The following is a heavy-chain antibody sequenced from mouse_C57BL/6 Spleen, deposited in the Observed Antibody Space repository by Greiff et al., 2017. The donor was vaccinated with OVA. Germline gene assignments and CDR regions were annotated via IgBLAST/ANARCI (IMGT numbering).Heavy chain of an antibody. CDR3: AYGSYFDY. D-gene: IGHD1-1*01. CDR2: INPNNGGT. CDR1: GYTFTDYY. J-gene: IGHJ2*01. V-gene: IGHV1-26*01. Sequence: EVQLQQSGPELVKPGASVKISCKASGYTFTDYYMNWVKQSHGKSLEWIGDINPNNGGTSYNQKFKGKATLTVDKSSSTAYMELRSLTSEDSAVYYCAYGSYFDYWGQGTTLTVSS.